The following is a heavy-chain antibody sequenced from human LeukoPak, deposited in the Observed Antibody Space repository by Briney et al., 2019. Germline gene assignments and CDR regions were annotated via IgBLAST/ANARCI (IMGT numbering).Heavy chain of an antibody. CDR1: GGSISSGGYC. CDR3: ARGSLELRRYYYYMDV. Sequence: PSETLSLTCAVSGGSISSGGYCWSWIRQPPGKGLEWIGYIYHSGSTYYNPSLKSRVTISVDRSKNQFSLKLSSVTAADTAVYYCARGSLELRRYYYYMDVWGKGTTVTVSS. V-gene: IGHV4-30-2*01. D-gene: IGHD1-7*01. J-gene: IGHJ6*03. CDR2: IYHSGST.